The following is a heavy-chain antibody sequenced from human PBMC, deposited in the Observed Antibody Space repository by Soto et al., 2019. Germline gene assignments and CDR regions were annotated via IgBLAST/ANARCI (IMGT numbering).Heavy chain of an antibody. CDR3: ARDDEWGQPGYY. D-gene: IGHD1-26*01. V-gene: IGHV3-33*01. Sequence: QVQLVESGGGVVQPGRSLRLSCAASGFTFSSYGMHWVRQAPGKGLEWVAVIWYDGSNKYYADSVKGRFTISRDNSKNTLYLQMNSLRAEDTAVYYCARDDEWGQPGYYWCQGALVTVSS. CDR1: GFTFSSYG. J-gene: IGHJ4*02. CDR2: IWYDGSNK.